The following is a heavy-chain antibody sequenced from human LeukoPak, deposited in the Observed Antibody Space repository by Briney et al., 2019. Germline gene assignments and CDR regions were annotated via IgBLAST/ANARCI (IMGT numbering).Heavy chain of an antibody. CDR3: ARSTIFGVGNFDY. D-gene: IGHD3-3*01. Sequence: GGSLRLSCAASGFTFSSYAMSWVRQAPGKGLEWVSAISGSGGSTYYADSVKGRFTISRDNSKNTLYLQMNSLRAKDTAVYYCARSTIFGVGNFDYWGQGTLVTVSS. CDR2: ISGSGGST. V-gene: IGHV3-23*01. J-gene: IGHJ4*02. CDR1: GFTFSSYA.